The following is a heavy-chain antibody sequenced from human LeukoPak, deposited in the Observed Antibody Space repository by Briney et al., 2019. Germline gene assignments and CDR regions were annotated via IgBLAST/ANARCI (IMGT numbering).Heavy chain of an antibody. CDR3: ARLFYYDSSGLYGMDV. D-gene: IGHD3-22*01. V-gene: IGHV3-48*03. CDR1: GFTFSSYE. CDR2: ISSSGSTI. Sequence: GGSLRLSCAASGFTFSSYEMNWVRQAPGKGLGWVSYISSSGSTIYYADSVKGRFTISRDNAKNSLYLQMNSLRGEDTAVYYCARLFYYDSSGLYGMDVWGQGTTVTVPS. J-gene: IGHJ6*02.